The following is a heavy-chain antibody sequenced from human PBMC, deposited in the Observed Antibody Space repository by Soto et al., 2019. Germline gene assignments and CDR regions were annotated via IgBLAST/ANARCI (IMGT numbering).Heavy chain of an antibody. D-gene: IGHD3-16*01. J-gene: IGHJ4*02. CDR2: IIHSRSI. CDR3: ATVPLRGGFDS. CDR1: GGSLSGYY. V-gene: IGHV4-34*12. Sequence: SETLSLTCSVSGGSLSGYYWNWIRQPPGKGLGWIGEIIHSRSINYNPSLKSRVTISVDTSNRQFSLHLSSVTAADTAVYYGATVPLRGGFDSWGQGTLVTVSS.